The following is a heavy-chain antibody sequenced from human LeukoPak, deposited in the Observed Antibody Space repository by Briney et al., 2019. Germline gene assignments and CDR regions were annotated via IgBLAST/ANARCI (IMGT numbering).Heavy chain of an antibody. Sequence: GESLQISCKTSGSDFSNYWIGWVRQLPGIGLQWMGIIYPDDSDARYSPSFEGQVTISADKPISTAYLQWSSLRPSDTAIYFCARHSYYYDSSGYYGGRFYYMDVWGNGTTVTVSS. D-gene: IGHD3-22*01. J-gene: IGHJ6*03. CDR1: GSDFSNYW. V-gene: IGHV5-51*01. CDR2: IYPDDSDA. CDR3: ARHSYYYDSSGYYGGRFYYMDV.